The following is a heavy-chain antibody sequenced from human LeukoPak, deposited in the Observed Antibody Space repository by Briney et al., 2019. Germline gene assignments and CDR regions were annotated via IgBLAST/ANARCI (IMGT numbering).Heavy chain of an antibody. V-gene: IGHV1-24*01. Sequence: ASVKVSCKASGYTFTSYYMHWVRQAPGKGLEWMGGFDPEDGETIYAQKFQGRVTMTEDTSTDTAYMELSSLRSEDTAVYYCATSRLGELDYWGQGTLVTVSS. CDR3: ATSRLGELDY. CDR1: GYTFTSYY. CDR2: FDPEDGET. D-gene: IGHD3-16*01. J-gene: IGHJ4*02.